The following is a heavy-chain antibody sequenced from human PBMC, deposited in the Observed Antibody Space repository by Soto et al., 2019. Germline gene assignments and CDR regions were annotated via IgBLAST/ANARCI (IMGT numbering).Heavy chain of an antibody. V-gene: IGHV4-59*01. CDR3: ARGVYGGTYYYLDY. Sequence: SETLSLTCTVSGGSISPYYWSWIRQPPGKGLEWIGYIFYSGGTNYNPSLKSRVTISVDTSKNQFSLQLSSVTAADTAVYYCARGVYGGTYYYLDYRGQGTLVTSPQ. J-gene: IGHJ4*02. CDR2: IFYSGGT. D-gene: IGHD4-17*01. CDR1: GGSISPYY.